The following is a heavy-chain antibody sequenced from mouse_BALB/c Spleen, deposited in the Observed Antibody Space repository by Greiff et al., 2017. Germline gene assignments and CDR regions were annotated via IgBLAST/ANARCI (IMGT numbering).Heavy chain of an antibody. CDR3: ARPLYSSFAD. CDR1: GFNIKDYY. CDR2: IDPENGNT. J-gene: IGHJ3*01. V-gene: IGHV14-1*02. D-gene: IGHD2-1*01. Sequence: VQLQQSGAELVRPGALVKLSCKASGFNIKDYYMHWVKQRPEQGLEWIGWIDPENGNTIYDPKFQGKASITADTSSNTAYLQLSSLTSEDTAVYYCARPLYSSFADWGEGTLVTVSA.